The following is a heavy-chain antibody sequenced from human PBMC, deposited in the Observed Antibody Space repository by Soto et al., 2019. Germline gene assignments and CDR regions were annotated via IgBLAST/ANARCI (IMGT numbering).Heavy chain of an antibody. V-gene: IGHV3-15*07. CDR2: IKSQSDGETI. Sequence: EEQLVESGGGLVEPGGSLRLSCGAYGLTLSLAWMNWVRQAPGKGLEWVGRIKSQSDGETIDYAAPVKGRLTISRDDAINMLYLQMNSLKTEDTAVYYFYIGHYGLWGQETMVTVSS. J-gene: IGHJ4*03. CDR1: GLTLSLAW. D-gene: IGHD4-17*01. CDR3: YIGHYGL.